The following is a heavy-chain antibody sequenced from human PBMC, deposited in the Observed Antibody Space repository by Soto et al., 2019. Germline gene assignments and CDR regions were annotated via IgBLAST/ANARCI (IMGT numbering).Heavy chain of an antibody. J-gene: IGHJ6*03. CDR1: GFTFSSYG. Sequence: QVQLVESGGGVVQPGRSLRLSCAASGFTFSSYGMHWVRQAPGKGLVWVAVISYDGSNKYYADSVKGRFTISRDNSKNTLYLQMNRLIAEDTPVYYGAKDSLDCSITICSYYYYYYMDVWGKGTTVTVS. D-gene: IGHD2-2*01. CDR2: ISYDGSNK. CDR3: AKDSLDCSITICSYYYYYYMDV. V-gene: IGHV3-30*18.